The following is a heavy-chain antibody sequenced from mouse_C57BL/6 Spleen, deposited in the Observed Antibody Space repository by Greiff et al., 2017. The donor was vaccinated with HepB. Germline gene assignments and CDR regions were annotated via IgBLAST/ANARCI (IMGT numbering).Heavy chain of an antibody. J-gene: IGHJ4*01. V-gene: IGHV1-82*01. CDR3: AREGPYYYGSSYVGAMDY. CDR2: IYPGDGDT. D-gene: IGHD1-1*01. CDR1: GYAFSSSW. Sequence: VQLQQSGPELVKPGASVKISCKASGYAFSSSWMNWVKQRPGKGLEWIGRIYPGDGDTNYNGKVKGKATLTADKSSSTSYMQLSSLTSDDSAVYFCAREGPYYYGSSYVGAMDYWGQGTSVTVSS.